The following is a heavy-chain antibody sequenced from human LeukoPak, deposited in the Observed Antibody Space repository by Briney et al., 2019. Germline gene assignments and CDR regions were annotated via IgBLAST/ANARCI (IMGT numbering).Heavy chain of an antibody. Sequence: SETLSLTCTVSGGSISSGDYYWSWIRQPPGKGLEWIGYIYYSGSTYYNPSLKSRVTISVDTSKNQFSLKLTSVTAADTAVYYCARGKSSSWYYYFDYWGQGTLVAVSS. CDR1: GGSISSGDYY. D-gene: IGHD6-13*01. CDR3: ARGKSSSWYYYFDY. V-gene: IGHV4-30-4*01. J-gene: IGHJ4*02. CDR2: IYYSGST.